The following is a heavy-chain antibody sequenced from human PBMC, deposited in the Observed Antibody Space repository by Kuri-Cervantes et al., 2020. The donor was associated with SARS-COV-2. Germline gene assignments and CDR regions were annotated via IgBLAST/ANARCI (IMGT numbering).Heavy chain of an antibody. J-gene: IGHJ3*02. CDR3: AREYYDSSGYSLDI. D-gene: IGHD3-22*01. CDR2: MNPNSGNT. V-gene: IGHV1-8*02. CDR1: GYTFTSYG. Sequence: SVKVSCKASGYTFTSYGISWVRQATGQGLEWMGWMNPNSGNTGYAQKFQGRVTMTRNTSISTAYMELSSLRSEDTAVYYCAREYYDSSGYSLDIWGQGTMVTVSS.